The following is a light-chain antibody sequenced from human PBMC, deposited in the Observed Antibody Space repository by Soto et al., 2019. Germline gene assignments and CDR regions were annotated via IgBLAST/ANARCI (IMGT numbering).Light chain of an antibody. Sequence: EIVMTPSPATLSVSPGERATLSCRASQSVSSNLAWYQQTPGQAPRLLIYGASTRATGIPARFSGSGSGTDFTLTITSLEPEDFAVYYCQQYNDRPPLTFGGGTKVDIK. CDR2: GAS. V-gene: IGKV3-15*01. J-gene: IGKJ4*01. CDR1: QSVSSN. CDR3: QQYNDRPPLT.